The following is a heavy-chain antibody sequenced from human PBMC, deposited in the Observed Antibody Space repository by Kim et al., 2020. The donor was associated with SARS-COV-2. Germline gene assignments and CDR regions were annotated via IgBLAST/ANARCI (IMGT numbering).Heavy chain of an antibody. D-gene: IGHD3-10*01. Sequence: VTGRFSISRDNSKITLYLQMNSLRPEDTALYYCAKVYYGSWSYRGAIDYWGQGTLVTVSS. J-gene: IGHJ4*02. CDR3: AKVYYGSWSYRGAIDY. V-gene: IGHV3-30*02.